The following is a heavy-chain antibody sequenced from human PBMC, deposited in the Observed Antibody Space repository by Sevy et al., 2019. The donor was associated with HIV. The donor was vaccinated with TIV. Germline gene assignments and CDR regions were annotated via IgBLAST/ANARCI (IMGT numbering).Heavy chain of an antibody. D-gene: IGHD5-12*01. CDR2: ISGSSGTI. J-gene: IGHJ4*02. Sequence: GGSLRLSCAASGFTFSTYSMNWVRQAPGRGLEWLSYISGSSGTIYYADSVKGRFTISRDNAKNSLFLQMNTLRAEDTAVYYCLRGGGGYWGQETLVTVSS. CDR1: GFTFSTYS. CDR3: LRGGGGY. V-gene: IGHV3-48*01.